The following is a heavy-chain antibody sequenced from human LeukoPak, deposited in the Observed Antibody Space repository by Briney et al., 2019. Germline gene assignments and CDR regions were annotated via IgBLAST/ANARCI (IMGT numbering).Heavy chain of an antibody. D-gene: IGHD2-2*01. CDR1: GYTLTELS. J-gene: IGHJ5*02. CDR2: FDPEDGET. Sequence: ASVKVSCKVSGYTLTELSMHWVRQAPGKGLEWMGGFDPEDGETIYAQKFQGRVTMTEDTSTDTAYIDLSRLRSDDTAVYYCAKGLSTGWFDPWGQGTLVTVSS. V-gene: IGHV1-24*01. CDR3: AKGLSTGWFDP.